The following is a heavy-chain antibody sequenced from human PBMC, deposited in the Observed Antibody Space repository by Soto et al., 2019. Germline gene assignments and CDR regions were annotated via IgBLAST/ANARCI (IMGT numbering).Heavy chain of an antibody. Sequence: PSETLSLTCTVSGGSISSGGYYWSWIRQHPGKGLEWIGYIYYSGSTNYNPSLKSRVTISVDTAKNQFSLKLSSVTAADTAVYYCARSCGGDCYSPSLFDYRGQGTLVTVSS. CDR2: IYYSGST. J-gene: IGHJ4*02. CDR3: ARSCGGDCYSPSLFDY. V-gene: IGHV4-61*08. D-gene: IGHD2-21*02. CDR1: GGSISSGGYY.